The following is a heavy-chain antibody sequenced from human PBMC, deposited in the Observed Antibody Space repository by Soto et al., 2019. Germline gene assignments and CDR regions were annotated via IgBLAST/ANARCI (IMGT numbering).Heavy chain of an antibody. CDR2: ISTHNGNT. CDR3: AREGILGIFDAYDL. Sequence: QDQLVQSGAEVKKPGASVKVSCKASVFTSSGISWVRQASVQRLAWMGWISTHNGNTIYAQKFEGRVIMTMDTSTTTVYMELRSLSPDDTAVYLCAREGILGIFDAYDLWGQGTMVTVSS. J-gene: IGHJ3*01. D-gene: IGHD3-3*01. CDR1: VFTSSG. V-gene: IGHV1-18*04.